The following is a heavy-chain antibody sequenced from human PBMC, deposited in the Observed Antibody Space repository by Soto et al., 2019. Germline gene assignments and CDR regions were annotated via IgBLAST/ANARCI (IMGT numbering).Heavy chain of an antibody. CDR2: IYSSGSA. Sequence: SETLSLTCTVSGGSVSNFYWNWIRQPAGKGLEWIGRIYSSGSASYNPSLRSRVTMSVDTSKNQFSLKVNSVTAADTAVYYCARSSHKESWFDPWGQGTLVTVSS. CDR3: ARSSHKESWFDP. J-gene: IGHJ5*02. D-gene: IGHD6-13*01. CDR1: GGSVSNFY. V-gene: IGHV4-4*07.